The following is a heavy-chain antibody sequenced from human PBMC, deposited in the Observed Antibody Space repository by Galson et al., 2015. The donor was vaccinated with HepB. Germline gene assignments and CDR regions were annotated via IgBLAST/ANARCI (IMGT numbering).Heavy chain of an antibody. CDR1: GFTFGDYA. J-gene: IGHJ4*02. D-gene: IGHD3-22*01. CDR2: IRSKVYGETT. CDR3: ISGLLYYYDISGYYPEPGI. Sequence: SLRLSCAASGFTFGDYAMSWVRQAPGKGLEWLGFIRSKVYGETTEYAASVKGRFSISRDDSKSIAYLQMNSLKTEDTAVYYCISGLLYYYDISGYYPEPGIWGQGTLVTVSS. V-gene: IGHV3-49*04.